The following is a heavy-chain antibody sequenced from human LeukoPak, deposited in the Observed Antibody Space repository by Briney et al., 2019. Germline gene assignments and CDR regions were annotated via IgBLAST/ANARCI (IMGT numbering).Heavy chain of an antibody. D-gene: IGHD2-2*01. Sequence: ASVKVSCKASGGTXSSYAISGVRQAPGQGLEWLGGIIPIFGTANYAQKFQGRVTITADVATRTAYMELSSLRSEDTAVYYCAREIVGVPAAMRNALDIWGQGTMVTVSS. J-gene: IGHJ3*02. CDR2: IIPIFGTA. V-gene: IGHV1-69*13. CDR1: GGTXSSYA. CDR3: AREIVGVPAAMRNALDI.